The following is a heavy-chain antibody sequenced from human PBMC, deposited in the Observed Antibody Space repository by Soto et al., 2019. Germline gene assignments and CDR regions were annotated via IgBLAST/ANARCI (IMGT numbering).Heavy chain of an antibody. D-gene: IGHD3-10*01. CDR2: IYYSGST. CDR1: GGSISSYY. Sequence: SETLSLTCTVSGGSISSYYWSWIRQPPGKGLEWIGYIYYSGSTNYNPSLKSRVTISVDTSKNQFSLKLSSVTAADPAVYYCARDSGLWFGEPNWFDPWGQGTLVTVSS. CDR3: ARDSGLWFGEPNWFDP. J-gene: IGHJ5*02. V-gene: IGHV4-59*01.